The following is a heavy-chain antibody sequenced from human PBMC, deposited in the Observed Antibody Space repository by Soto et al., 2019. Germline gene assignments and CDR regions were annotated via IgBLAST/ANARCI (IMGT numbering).Heavy chain of an antibody. D-gene: IGHD2-8*01. CDR1: GGSISSGDYY. Sequence: SDTLSLTCTVSGGSISSGDYYWSWIRQPPGKGLEWIGYINYSGSTYYNPSLKSQVTISVDTSKNQFSLKLSSVTAADTALYYCARDPTDAPGDSWGQGTLVTVSS. CDR3: ARDPTDAPGDS. V-gene: IGHV4-30-4*02. CDR2: INYSGST. J-gene: IGHJ4*02.